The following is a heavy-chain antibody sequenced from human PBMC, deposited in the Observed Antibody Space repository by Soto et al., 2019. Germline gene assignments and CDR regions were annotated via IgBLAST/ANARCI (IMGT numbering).Heavy chain of an antibody. V-gene: IGHV4-39*07. D-gene: IGHD2-2*02. CDR2: IYYSGTT. J-gene: IGHJ5*02. CDR3: AREAASYNHWFDP. CDR1: GGSISSSSYY. Sequence: PSETLSLTCTVSGGSISSSSYYWGWIRQPPGKGLEWIGSIYYSGTTYYNPSLKSRVTISVDTSKNQFSLKLSSVTAADTAVYYCAREAASYNHWFDPWGQGTLVTVSS.